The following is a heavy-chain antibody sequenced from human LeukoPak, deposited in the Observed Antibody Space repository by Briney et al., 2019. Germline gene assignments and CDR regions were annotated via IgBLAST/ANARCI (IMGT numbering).Heavy chain of an antibody. V-gene: IGHV3-7*01. CDR3: ARAPSEIGGYYPEYFRH. J-gene: IGHJ1*01. CDR1: GFTFSNYW. D-gene: IGHD3-22*01. CDR2: IKQDGSET. Sequence: GGSLRLSCAASGFTFSNYWMSWVRQAPGKGLEWVANIKQDGSETHYVDSVMGRFTISRDNAKNTLSLQMNSLRAEDTGVYYCARAPSEIGGYYPEYFRHWGQGTLVTVSS.